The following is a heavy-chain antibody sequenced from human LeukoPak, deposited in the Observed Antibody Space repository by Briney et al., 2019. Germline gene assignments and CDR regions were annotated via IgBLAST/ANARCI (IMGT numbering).Heavy chain of an antibody. V-gene: IGHV4-4*09. CDR2: IYTSGST. J-gene: IGHJ3*02. CDR3: ARLGAYDAFDI. D-gene: IGHD3-16*01. CDR1: GGSISSYY. Sequence: SETLSLTCTVSGGSISSYYWSWIRQPPGKGLEWIGYIYTSGSTNYNPSLKSRVTISVDTSKNQFSLKLSSVTAADTAVYYCARLGAYDAFDIWGQGTTVTVSS.